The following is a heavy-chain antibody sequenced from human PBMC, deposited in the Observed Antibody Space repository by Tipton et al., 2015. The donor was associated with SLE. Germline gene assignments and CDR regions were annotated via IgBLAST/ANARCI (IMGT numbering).Heavy chain of an antibody. Sequence: TLSLTCAVYGGSFSGYYWSWIRQPPGKGLEWIGEINHSGSTYYNPSLKSRVIISVDTSKNQFSLKLSSVTAADTAVYYCARVLVSPGAFDIWGQGTMVTVSS. CDR1: GGSFSGYY. D-gene: IGHD6-6*01. CDR3: ARVLVSPGAFDI. V-gene: IGHV4-34*01. J-gene: IGHJ3*02. CDR2: INHSGST.